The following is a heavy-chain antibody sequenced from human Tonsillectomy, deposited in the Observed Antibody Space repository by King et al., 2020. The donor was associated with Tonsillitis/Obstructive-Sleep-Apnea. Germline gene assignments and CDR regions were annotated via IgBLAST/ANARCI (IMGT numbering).Heavy chain of an antibody. CDR1: GDSSTSYW. V-gene: IGHV5-10-1*01. Sequence: QLVQSGAEVKKPGESLRISCQSSGDSSTSYWISWVRQMPGKGLEWMGRIDPSDSYTNYSPSFQGHVTISANKSISTAYLQWSSLKASDTAMYYCARHALGVGITNFDYWGQGTLVTVSS. CDR2: IDPSDSYT. J-gene: IGHJ4*02. D-gene: IGHD1-26*01. CDR3: ARHALGVGITNFDY.